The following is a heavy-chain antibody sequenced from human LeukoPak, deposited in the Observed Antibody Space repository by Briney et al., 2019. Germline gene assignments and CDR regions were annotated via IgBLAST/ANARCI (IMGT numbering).Heavy chain of an antibody. Sequence: SQTLSLTCALSGDSVSSNSAAWNSIRQSPSRGLEWRGRTYYRSKGYTDYAVSVKSRITINPDTSKNQFSLQLNSVTPEDTAVYYCARGPLGLAAAPDAFDIWGQGTMVTVSS. CDR1: GDSVSSNSAA. J-gene: IGHJ3*02. CDR3: ARGPLGLAAAPDAFDI. D-gene: IGHD6-19*01. V-gene: IGHV6-1*01. CDR2: TYYRSKGYT.